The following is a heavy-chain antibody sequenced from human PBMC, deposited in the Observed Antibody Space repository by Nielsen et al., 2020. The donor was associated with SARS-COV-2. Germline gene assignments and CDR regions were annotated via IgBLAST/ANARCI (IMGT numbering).Heavy chain of an antibody. V-gene: IGHV4-39*01. Sequence: SETLSLTCTVSGGAISSSSYYWGRIRQPPGKGLEWIGSIHYSGSTYYNPSLKSRFSISVDTPKNQFSLKLSSVPAADTAVYYCARRITMVRGGVRQNYFDYWGQGTLVTVSS. CDR1: GGAISSSSYY. CDR3: ARRITMVRGGVRQNYFDY. CDR2: IHYSGST. J-gene: IGHJ4*02. D-gene: IGHD3-10*01.